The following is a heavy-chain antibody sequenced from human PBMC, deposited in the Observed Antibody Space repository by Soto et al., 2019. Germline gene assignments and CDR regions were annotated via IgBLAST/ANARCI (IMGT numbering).Heavy chain of an antibody. CDR3: ARVDYGVIPYYFAY. Sequence: PRLSCAASGFTFTNYSINWVRQAPGKGLEWVSSFSSGSPYIYYADSVRGRFTISRDNAKNTLYLQMNSLRAEDTAVYYCARVDYGVIPYYFAYWGHGTLFTVSS. V-gene: IGHV3-21*01. CDR2: FSSGSPYI. CDR1: GFTFTNYS. D-gene: IGHD4-17*01. J-gene: IGHJ4*01.